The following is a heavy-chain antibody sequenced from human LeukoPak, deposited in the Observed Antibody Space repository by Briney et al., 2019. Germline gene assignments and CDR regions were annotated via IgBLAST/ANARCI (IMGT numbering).Heavy chain of an antibody. J-gene: IGHJ6*02. CDR3: ARELELRPLYGMDV. CDR1: GYTFTSYG. Sequence: ASVKVSCKASGYTFTSYGISWVRQAPGQGLEWMGRIIPILGIANYAQKFQGRVTITADKSTSTAYMELSSLRSEDTAVYYCARELELRPLYGMDVWGQGTTVTVSS. D-gene: IGHD1-7*01. CDR2: IIPILGIA. V-gene: IGHV1-69*04.